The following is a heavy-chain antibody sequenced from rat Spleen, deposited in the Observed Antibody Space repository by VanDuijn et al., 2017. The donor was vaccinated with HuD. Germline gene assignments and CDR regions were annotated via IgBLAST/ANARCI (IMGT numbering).Heavy chain of an antibody. CDR1: GFTFSDNY. J-gene: IGHJ3*01. CDR2: ISHDGSST. V-gene: IGHV5-29*01. D-gene: IGHD1-11*01. Sequence: EVQLVESDGGLVQPGSSLKLSCAVSGFTFSDNYMAWVRQAPTKGLEWVATISHDGSSTYYRDPEKGRFTISRDNAKSTLYLQMDSLRSEDTATYYCATRDGGYPGWGQGTLVTVSS. CDR3: ATRDGGYPG.